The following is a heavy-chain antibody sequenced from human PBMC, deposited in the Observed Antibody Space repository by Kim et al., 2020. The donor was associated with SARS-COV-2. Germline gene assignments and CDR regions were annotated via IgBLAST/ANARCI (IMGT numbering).Heavy chain of an antibody. CDR3: ARGADDGGNYYFDY. Sequence: PGSVKGRFTISRENAKNSLYLQMNSLRAGDTAVYYCARGADDGGNYYFDYWGQGTLVTVSS. D-gene: IGHD2-21*02. V-gene: IGHV3-13*01. J-gene: IGHJ4*02.